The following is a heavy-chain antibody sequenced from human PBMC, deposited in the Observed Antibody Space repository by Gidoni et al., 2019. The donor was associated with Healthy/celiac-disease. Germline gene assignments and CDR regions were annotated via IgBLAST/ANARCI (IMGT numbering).Heavy chain of an antibody. CDR3: ARGKIAAAGTYYYYYYYMDV. J-gene: IGHJ6*03. V-gene: IGHV2-26*01. D-gene: IGHD6-13*01. Sequence: QVTLKESGPVLVKPTETLTLTCTVSGFSLSNARMGVSWIRQPPGKALEWLAPIFSNDEKSYSTSLKSRLTISKDTSKSQVVLTMTNMDPVDTATYYCARGKIAAAGTYYYYYYYMDVWGKGTTVTVSS. CDR2: IFSNDEK. CDR1: GFSLSNARMG.